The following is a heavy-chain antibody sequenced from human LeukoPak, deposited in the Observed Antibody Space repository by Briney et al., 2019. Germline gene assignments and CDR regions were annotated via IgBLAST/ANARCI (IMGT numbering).Heavy chain of an antibody. CDR1: GFTFSSYA. V-gene: IGHV3-23*01. D-gene: IGHD7-27*01. CDR3: AGLGPRHDPFDY. J-gene: IGHJ4*02. Sequence: GGSLRLSCAASGFTFSSYAMTWVRQAPGEGLEWASAISGSGAYTQYADSVKGRFTISRDNSKNTLYLQMNSLRAEDTAVYYCAGLGPRHDPFDYWGQGTLVTVSS. CDR2: ISGSGAYT.